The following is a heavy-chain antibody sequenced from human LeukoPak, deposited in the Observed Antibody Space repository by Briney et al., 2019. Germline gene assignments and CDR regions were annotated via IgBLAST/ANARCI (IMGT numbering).Heavy chain of an antibody. CDR1: GFTFSSYA. CDR2: ISGSGGSA. J-gene: IGHJ6*02. CDR3: ARGDLTGYYYYYGMDV. Sequence: PGGSLRLSCAASGFTFSSYAMSWVRQAPGKGLEWVSAISGSGGSAYYADSVKGRFTISRDNSKNTLYLQMNSLRAEDTAVYYCARGDLTGYYYYYGMDVWGQGTTVTVSS. V-gene: IGHV3-23*01. D-gene: IGHD3-9*01.